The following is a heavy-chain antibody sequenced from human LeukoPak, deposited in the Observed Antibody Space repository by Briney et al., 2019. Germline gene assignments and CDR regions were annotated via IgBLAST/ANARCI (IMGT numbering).Heavy chain of an antibody. D-gene: IGHD3-10*01. J-gene: IGHJ4*02. CDR3: TRDGEFFDY. V-gene: IGHV3-15*01. CDR2: IKSKTVGGTT. Sequence: PGGSLRLSCAASGFTSSNAWMSWVRQAPGKGLEWVGRIKSKTVGGTTDYAAPVKGRFTISRDDSKNTLYLQMNSLKTEDTAVYYCTRDGEFFDYWGQGTLVTVSS. CDR1: GFTSSNAW.